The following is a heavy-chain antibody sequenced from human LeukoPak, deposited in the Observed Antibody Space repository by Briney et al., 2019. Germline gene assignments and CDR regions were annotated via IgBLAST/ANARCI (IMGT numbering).Heavy chain of an antibody. J-gene: IGHJ3*01. CDR3: ATGLSLSSGYYY. Sequence: ASVKVSCKVSGYTLTELSMHWVRQAPGKGLEWMGGFDPEDGETIYAQKFQGRVTMTEDTSTDTAYMELSSLRSEVTAVYYCATGLSLSSGYYYWGQGTMVTVSS. D-gene: IGHD3-22*01. CDR2: FDPEDGET. CDR1: GYTLTELS. V-gene: IGHV1-24*01.